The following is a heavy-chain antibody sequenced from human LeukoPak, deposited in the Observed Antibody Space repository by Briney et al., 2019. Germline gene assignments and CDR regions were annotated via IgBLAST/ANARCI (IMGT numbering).Heavy chain of an antibody. J-gene: IGHJ4*02. D-gene: IGHD5-12*01. CDR3: ARRTSSGYGGLDS. CDR1: GFKFSDYY. CDR2: ISGDGHTI. Sequence: PGGSLRLSCAASGFKFSDYYMGLIRQAPGRGLEWVSYISGDGHTIFYGDSVKGRCTVSRVNAGNSLYMELKSLRADDTAVYYCARRTSSGYGGLDSWGQGTLVTVSS. V-gene: IGHV3-11*01.